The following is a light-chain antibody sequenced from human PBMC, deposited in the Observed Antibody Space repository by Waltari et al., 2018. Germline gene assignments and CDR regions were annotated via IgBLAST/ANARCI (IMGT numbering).Light chain of an antibody. CDR1: QSIGSS. CDR2: YAS. J-gene: IGKJ4*01. V-gene: IGKV6-21*01. Sequence: EIVLTQSPDFQSVTLREKVTITCRASQSIGSSLHWYQQKPDQSPKLLIKYASQSFSGVPSRFSGSGSGTDFTLTINSLEAEDAATYYCHQSSRFPLTFGGGTKVEIK. CDR3: HQSSRFPLT.